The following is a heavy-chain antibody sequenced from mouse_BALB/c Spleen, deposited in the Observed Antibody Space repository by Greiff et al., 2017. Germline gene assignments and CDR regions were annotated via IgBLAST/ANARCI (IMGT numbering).Heavy chain of an antibody. CDR2: ISSGSSTI. CDR3: ARYYGTLFDY. V-gene: IGHV5-17*02. Sequence: EVMLVESGGGLVQPGGSRKLSCAASGFTFSSFGMHWVRQAPEKGLEWVAYISSGSSTIYYADTVKGRFTISRDNPKNTLFLQMTSLRSEDTAMYYCARYYGTLFDYWGQGTTLTVSS. D-gene: IGHD1-1*01. J-gene: IGHJ2*01. CDR1: GFTFSSFG.